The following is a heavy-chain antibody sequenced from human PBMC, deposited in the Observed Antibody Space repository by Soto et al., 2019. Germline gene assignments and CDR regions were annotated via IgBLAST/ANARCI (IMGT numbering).Heavy chain of an antibody. CDR3: ARLNQLAATPTVC. CDR2: ISYDGSNK. J-gene: IGHJ4*02. D-gene: IGHD2-15*01. V-gene: IGHV3-30-3*01. CDR1: GFTFSSYA. Sequence: QVQLVESGGGVVQPGRSLRLSCAASGFTFSSYAMHWVRQAPGKGLEWVAVISYDGSNKYYADSVKGRFTISRDNSKNTLYLQMNSLRAEDTAVYYCARLNQLAATPTVCWGQGTLVTVSS.